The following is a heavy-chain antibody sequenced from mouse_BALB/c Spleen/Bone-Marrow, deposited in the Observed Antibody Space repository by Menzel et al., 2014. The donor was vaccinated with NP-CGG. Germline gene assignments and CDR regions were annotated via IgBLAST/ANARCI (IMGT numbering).Heavy chain of an antibody. CDR3: TRQYGNYYAMDY. D-gene: IGHD2-10*02. V-gene: IGHV1S126*01. CDR2: IYPSDSYT. CDR1: GYTFTSYW. J-gene: IGHJ4*01. Sequence: VHLVESGAELVRPGASVKVSCKASGYTFTSYWISWVKQRPGQGLEWIGNIYPSDSYTNYNQNFKDKATLTVDKSSNTAYMQLSSPTSEDSAVYYCTRQYGNYYAMDYWGQGTSVTVSS.